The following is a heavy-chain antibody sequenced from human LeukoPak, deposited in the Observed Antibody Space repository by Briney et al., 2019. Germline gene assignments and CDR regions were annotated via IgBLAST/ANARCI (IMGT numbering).Heavy chain of an antibody. D-gene: IGHD2/OR15-2a*01. V-gene: IGHV4-34*01. CDR3: ARNSGGALKGDYYYYYYYMDV. CDR1: GGSFSGYY. CDR2: INHSGST. Sequence: SETLSLTCAVYGGSFSGYYWSWIRQPPGKGLEWIGEINHSGSTNYNPSLKSRVTISVDTSKNQFSLKLSSVTAADTAVYYCARNSGGALKGDYYYYYYYMDVWGKGTTVTVSS. J-gene: IGHJ6*03.